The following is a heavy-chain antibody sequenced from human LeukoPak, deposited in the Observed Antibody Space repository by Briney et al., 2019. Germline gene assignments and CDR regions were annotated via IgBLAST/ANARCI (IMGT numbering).Heavy chain of an antibody. D-gene: IGHD2-2*01. CDR2: ISYDGSNK. Sequence: GRSLRLSCAASGFTFSSYTMHWVRQAPGKGLEGVAVISYDGSNKYYADSVKGRFTISRDNSKNTLYLQMNSLRAEDTAVYYCARVKGSSNFDYWGQGTLVTVSS. J-gene: IGHJ4*02. CDR3: ARVKGSSNFDY. CDR1: GFTFSSYT. V-gene: IGHV3-30-3*01.